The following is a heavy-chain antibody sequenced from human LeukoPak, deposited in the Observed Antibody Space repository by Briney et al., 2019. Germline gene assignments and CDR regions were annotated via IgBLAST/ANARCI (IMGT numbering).Heavy chain of an antibody. CDR2: TNWNGGTT. CDR3: ARDWSYIALDV. Sequence: PGGSLTLSCAASGFTFSSYWMSWVRQAPGKGLEWVSDTNWNGGTTSYADSVKGRFTISRDNARRTLYLQMNSLRAEDTALYYCARDWSYIALDVWGQGTMVTVSS. V-gene: IGHV3-20*04. D-gene: IGHD3-10*01. J-gene: IGHJ3*01. CDR1: GFTFSSYW.